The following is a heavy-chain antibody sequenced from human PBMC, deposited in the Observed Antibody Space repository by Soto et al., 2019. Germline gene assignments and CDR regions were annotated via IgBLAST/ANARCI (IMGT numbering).Heavy chain of an antibody. CDR1: GGSISSGGYS. CDR2: IYHSGST. CDR3: ARAGYSGYDLTFDY. D-gene: IGHD5-12*01. Sequence: QLQLQESGSGLVKPSQTLSLTCGVSGGSISSGGYSWSWIRQPPGKGLEWIGYIYHSGSTYYNASLKSRVTISVDRSKNQFSLKLTSVTAADTAVYCCARAGYSGYDLTFDYWGQGTLVTVSS. J-gene: IGHJ4*02. V-gene: IGHV4-30-2*01.